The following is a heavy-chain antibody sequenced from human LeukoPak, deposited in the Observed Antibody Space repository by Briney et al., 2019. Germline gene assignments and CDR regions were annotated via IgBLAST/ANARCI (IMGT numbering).Heavy chain of an antibody. CDR3: ARDRIGYTQTYY. D-gene: IGHD5-24*01. J-gene: IGHJ4*02. CDR1: SGSISSGGYY. CDR2: IYYSGST. V-gene: IGHV4-31*03. Sequence: SETLSLTCTVSSGSISSGGYYWSWIRQHPGKGLEWIGYIYYSGSTYYNPSLKSRVTISVDTSKNQFSLKLSSVTAADTAVYYCARDRIGYTQTYYWGQGTLVTVSS.